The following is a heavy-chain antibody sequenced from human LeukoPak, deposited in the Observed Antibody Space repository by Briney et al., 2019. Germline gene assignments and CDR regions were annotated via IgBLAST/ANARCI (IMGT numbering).Heavy chain of an antibody. J-gene: IGHJ4*02. V-gene: IGHV3-30*18. D-gene: IGHD3-22*01. Sequence: GGSRLSCSASGFTFSSSGMHWVRQAPGKGLEWVAVISYDGSNKYYADSVKGRFTISRDNSKNTLYLQMNSLRAGDTAVYYCAKDSYDRSGYYYYYFAYWGQGTQVTVSS. CDR3: AKDSYDRSGYYYYYFAY. CDR2: ISYDGSNK. CDR1: GFTFSSSG.